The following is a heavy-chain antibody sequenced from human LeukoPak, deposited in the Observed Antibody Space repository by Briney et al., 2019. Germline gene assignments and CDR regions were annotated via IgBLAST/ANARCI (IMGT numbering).Heavy chain of an antibody. CDR3: AKDRGVAATYFDY. Sequence: GGSLRLSCAASGFTFSSNGMHWVRQAPGNGLEWVAVLSYDGSHKDYAYSVKGRFTISRDNSKNTLYLQMNSLRAEDTAVYYCAKDRGVAATYFDYWGQGTLVTISS. V-gene: IGHV3-30*18. CDR2: LSYDGSHK. CDR1: GFTFSSNG. J-gene: IGHJ4*02. D-gene: IGHD3-10*01.